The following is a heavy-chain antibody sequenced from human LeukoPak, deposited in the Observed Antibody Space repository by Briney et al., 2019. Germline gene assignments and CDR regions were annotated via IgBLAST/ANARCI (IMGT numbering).Heavy chain of an antibody. D-gene: IGHD6-13*01. CDR1: GSSFTSYW. CDR3: ASAIAADGISAFDI. V-gene: IGHV5-51*01. CDR2: IYPGDCDT. Sequence: GEPLLISAKAAGSSFTSYWFGCLRQLPGKGVEWLGMIYPGDCDTRYSPSFQGQVTISADKSVSTAYLQWSSLKASDTAMYYCASAIAADGISAFDIWGKGTMVTV. J-gene: IGHJ3*02.